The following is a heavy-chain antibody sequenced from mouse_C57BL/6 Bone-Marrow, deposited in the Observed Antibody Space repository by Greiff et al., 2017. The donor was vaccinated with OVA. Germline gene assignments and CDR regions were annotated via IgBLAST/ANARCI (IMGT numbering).Heavy chain of an antibody. CDR2: IDPSDSHT. Sequence: VQLQQPGAELVKPGASVKLSCKASGYTFTSYWMQWVKQRPGQGLEWIGEIDPSDSHTNYNQKFKGKATLTVDTSSSTAYMQHSSLTSKDSAVYYCARWGAGYYFDYWGQGTTLTVSS. J-gene: IGHJ2*01. CDR1: GYTFTSYW. CDR3: ARWGAGYYFDY. V-gene: IGHV1-50*01.